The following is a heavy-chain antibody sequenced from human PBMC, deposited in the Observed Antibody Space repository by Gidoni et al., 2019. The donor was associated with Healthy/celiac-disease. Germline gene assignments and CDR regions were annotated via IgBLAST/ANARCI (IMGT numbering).Heavy chain of an antibody. CDR2: IYHSGST. Sequence: QVQLQESGPGLVKPSETLSLTCAVSGYSIISGYYWGWLRQPPGKGLEWLGSIYHSGSTYYNPSLKSRVTISVTTSKNQFSLKLSSVTAADTAVYYCARDYDSSGYLGYWGQGTLVTVSS. V-gene: IGHV4-38-2*02. CDR1: GYSIISGYY. CDR3: ARDYDSSGYLGY. D-gene: IGHD3-22*01. J-gene: IGHJ4*02.